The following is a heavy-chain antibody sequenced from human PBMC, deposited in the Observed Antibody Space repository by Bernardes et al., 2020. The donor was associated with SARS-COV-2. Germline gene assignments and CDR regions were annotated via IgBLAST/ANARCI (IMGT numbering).Heavy chain of an antibody. Sequence: SETLSLTCAVYGGSVSSTNYYWSWIRQPAGKGLEWIGRIYTRGSTDYSPSLKSRVSISVDTSKNQFSLKLSSVTAADSAVYYCARSGYDFWSAYYGLWGPGTQVTVSS. J-gene: IGHJ4*02. D-gene: IGHD3-3*01. CDR2: IYTRGST. CDR3: ARSGYDFWSAYYGL. V-gene: IGHV4-61*02. CDR1: GGSVSSTNYY.